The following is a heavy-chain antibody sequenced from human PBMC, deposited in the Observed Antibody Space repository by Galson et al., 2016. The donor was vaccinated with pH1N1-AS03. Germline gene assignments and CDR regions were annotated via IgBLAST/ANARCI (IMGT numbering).Heavy chain of an antibody. CDR3: ARDFNWRIDY. CDR1: GFSLDSTGVN. D-gene: IGHD1-1*01. V-gene: IGHV2-5*01. CDR2: IRWNGDK. J-gene: IGHJ4*02. Sequence: PALVKPTQTLTLTCTFSGFSLDSTGVNVAWIRQPPGKALEWLALIRWNGDKHYSPSLKNRPTVTKDTSKNQVVLTMTNLDPVDTATYFCARDFNWRIDYWGQGTLVTVSS.